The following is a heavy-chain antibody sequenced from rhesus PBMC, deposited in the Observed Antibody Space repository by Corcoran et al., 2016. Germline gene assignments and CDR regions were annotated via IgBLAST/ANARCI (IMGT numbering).Heavy chain of an antibody. CDR2: IYGSGRST. CDR3: ARGVITTVDY. V-gene: IGHV4-169*01. J-gene: IGHJ4*01. CDR1: GGSISSSY. D-gene: IGHD3-28*01. Sequence: QLQLQESGPGLVKPSATLSVTCAVSGGSISSSYWSWIRPAPGKGLEWIGYIYGSGRSTNYNPALKSRVSLSVDTSKNQFSLKLSSVTAADTAVYYCARGVITTVDYWGQGVLVTVTS.